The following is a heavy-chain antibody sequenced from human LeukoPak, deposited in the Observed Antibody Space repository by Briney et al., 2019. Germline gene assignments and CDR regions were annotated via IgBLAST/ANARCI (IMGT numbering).Heavy chain of an antibody. Sequence: GASVKVSCKASGYTFTGYYMHWVRQAPGQGLEWMGWINPNSGGTNYAQKFQGRVTMTRDTSISTAYMELSRLRSDDTAVYYCARIPLGTIFGVVMTFDYWGQGTLVTVSS. V-gene: IGHV1-2*02. CDR1: GYTFTGYY. CDR2: INPNSGGT. J-gene: IGHJ4*02. D-gene: IGHD3-3*01. CDR3: ARIPLGTIFGVVMTFDY.